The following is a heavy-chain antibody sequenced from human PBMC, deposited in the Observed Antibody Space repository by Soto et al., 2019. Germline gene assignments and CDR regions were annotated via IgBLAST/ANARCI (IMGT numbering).Heavy chain of an antibody. V-gene: IGHV4-4*07. CDR1: GGAISGYY. CDR2: IYSSGST. D-gene: IGHD3-22*01. J-gene: IGHJ4*02. CDR3: AKEDSPPINYSDSSDYYGGPIDF. Sequence: NPSETLSLTCTVTGGAISGYYWTWIRQSDGEGLEWIGRIYSSGSTNYNPSLKSRVTISLDTSMNYFSLRLSSVTAADTAVYYCAKEDSPPINYSDSSDYYGGPIDFWGQGALVTVSS.